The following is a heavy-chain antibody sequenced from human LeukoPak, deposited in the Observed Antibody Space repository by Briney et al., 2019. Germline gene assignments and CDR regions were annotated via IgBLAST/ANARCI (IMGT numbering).Heavy chain of an antibody. CDR3: ARSGYSSSWYNY. CDR2: MNPNSGNT. V-gene: IGHV1-8*01. Sequence: ASVKLSCKAAGYTFTSYDINWVRQATGQGLEWMGWMNPNSGNTGYAQKFQGRVTMTRNTSINTAYMELSSLRTDDTAVYYCARSGYSSSWYNYWGQGTLVTVSS. J-gene: IGHJ4*02. CDR1: GYTFTSYD. D-gene: IGHD6-13*01.